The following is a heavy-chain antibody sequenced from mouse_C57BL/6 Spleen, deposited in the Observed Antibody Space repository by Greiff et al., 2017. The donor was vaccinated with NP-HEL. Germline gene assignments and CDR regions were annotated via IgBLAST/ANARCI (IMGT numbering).Heavy chain of an antibody. CDR1: GFTFSDYG. Sequence: EVKLVESGGGLVKPGGSLKLSCAASGFTFSDYGMHWVRQAPEKGLEWVAYISSGSSTIYYADTVKGRFTISRDNAKNTLFLQMTSLRSEDTAMYYCARLGITTVVAPMDYWGQGTSVTVSS. J-gene: IGHJ4*01. CDR2: ISSGSSTI. D-gene: IGHD1-1*01. V-gene: IGHV5-17*01. CDR3: ARLGITTVVAPMDY.